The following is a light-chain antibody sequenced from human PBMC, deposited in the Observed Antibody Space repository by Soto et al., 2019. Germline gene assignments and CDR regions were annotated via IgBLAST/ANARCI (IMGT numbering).Light chain of an antibody. J-gene: IGLJ1*01. V-gene: IGLV1-44*01. Sequence: QSVLTHPPSASGTPGQRVNVSCSGSSSNIASNTVNWYQQLPGTAPKLLIYSNDQRPSGVPDRFSASKSGTSASLAISGLQSEDEADYYCASWDDSLNGHVFGTGTK. CDR1: SSNIASNT. CDR2: SND. CDR3: ASWDDSLNGHV.